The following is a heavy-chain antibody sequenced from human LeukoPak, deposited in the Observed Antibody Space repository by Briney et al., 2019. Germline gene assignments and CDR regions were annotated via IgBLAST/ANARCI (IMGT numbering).Heavy chain of an antibody. CDR2: IYYSGST. D-gene: IGHD2-15*01. Sequence: PSETLSLTCTVSGGSISSYYWSWIRQPPGKGLEWIGYIYYSGSTNYNPSLKSRVTISVDTSKNQFSLKLSSVTAADTAVYYCARLTCFTYCFDYWGQGTLVTVSS. CDR3: ARLTCFTYCFDY. V-gene: IGHV4-59*08. J-gene: IGHJ4*02. CDR1: GGSISSYY.